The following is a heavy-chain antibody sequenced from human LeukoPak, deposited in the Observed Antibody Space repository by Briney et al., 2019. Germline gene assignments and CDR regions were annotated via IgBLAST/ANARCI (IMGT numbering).Heavy chain of an antibody. CDR3: ARDWSDYSDYGGAFDI. D-gene: IGHD4-11*01. J-gene: IGHJ3*02. Sequence: ASVKVSCKASGYTFTSYGISWVRQAPGQGLEWMGGIIPIFGTANYAQKFQGRVTITADKSTSTAYMELSSLRSEDTAVYYCARDWSDYSDYGGAFDIWGQGTMVTVSS. V-gene: IGHV1-69*06. CDR1: GYTFTSYG. CDR2: IIPIFGTA.